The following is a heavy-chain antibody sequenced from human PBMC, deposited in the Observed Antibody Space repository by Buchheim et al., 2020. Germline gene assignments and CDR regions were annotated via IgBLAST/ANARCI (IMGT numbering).Heavy chain of an antibody. Sequence: QVQLVESGGGVVQPGRSLRLSCVASGFTFSSYAMHWVRQAPGKGLEWVAVISYDGSNKYYADSVKGRFTISRDNSKNTLYLQMNSLRAEDTAVYYCARDIGYCSGGSCLGVDYWGQGTL. D-gene: IGHD2-15*01. CDR3: ARDIGYCSGGSCLGVDY. J-gene: IGHJ4*02. V-gene: IGHV3-30-3*01. CDR2: ISYDGSNK. CDR1: GFTFSSYA.